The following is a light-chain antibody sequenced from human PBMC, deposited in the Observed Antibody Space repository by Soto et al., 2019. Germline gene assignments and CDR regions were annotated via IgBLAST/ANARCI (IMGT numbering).Light chain of an antibody. CDR1: SSDVGGYNY. CDR3: SSYTSRETGV. V-gene: IGLV2-14*01. Sequence: QSVLTQPASVSGSPGQSITISCTGTSSDVGGYNYVSWYQQHPGKAPKLMIYDVSNRPSGVSNRFSGSKSGNTASLTISGLQAEDEADYYCSSYTSRETGVFGSGTKVTVL. CDR2: DVS. J-gene: IGLJ1*01.